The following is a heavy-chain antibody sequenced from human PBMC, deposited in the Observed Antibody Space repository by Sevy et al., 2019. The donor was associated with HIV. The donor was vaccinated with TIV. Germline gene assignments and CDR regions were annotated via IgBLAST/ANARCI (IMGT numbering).Heavy chain of an antibody. Sequence: GGCLRLSCAASGFTFSSYGMRWVRQAPGKGLEWVAFIRYDGSNKYYADSVKGRFTISRDNSKKTQYLQMNSLRAEDTAMYYCAKDRRPYCSSTSCYLDYWGQGTLVTVSS. V-gene: IGHV3-30*02. D-gene: IGHD2-2*01. CDR2: IRYDGSNK. CDR1: GFTFSSYG. J-gene: IGHJ4*02. CDR3: AKDRRPYCSSTSCYLDY.